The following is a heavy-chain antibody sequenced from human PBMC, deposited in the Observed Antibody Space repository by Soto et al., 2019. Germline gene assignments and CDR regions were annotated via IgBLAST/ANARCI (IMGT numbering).Heavy chain of an antibody. J-gene: IGHJ6*02. CDR3: ARDSYCSSTSCYNYYGMDV. V-gene: IGHV1-69*01. D-gene: IGHD2-2*02. Sequence: QVQLVQSGAEVKKPGSSVKVSCKASGGTFSSYAISWVRQAPGQGLEWMGGIIPIFGTANYAQKFKGRVTITADESTSTAYMQLSSLRSEDTAVYYCARDSYCSSTSCYNYYGMDVWGQGTTVTVSS. CDR1: GGTFSSYA. CDR2: IIPIFGTA.